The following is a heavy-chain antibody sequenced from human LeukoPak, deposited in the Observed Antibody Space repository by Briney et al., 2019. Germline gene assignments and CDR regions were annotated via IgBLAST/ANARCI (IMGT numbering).Heavy chain of an antibody. V-gene: IGHV3-21*01. D-gene: IGHD5-18*01. CDR3: ARRLPPTSGYSYGFWELGNYPYFDY. Sequence: GGSLRLSCAASGFTFSSYSMNWVRQAPGKGLEWVSSISSSSSYIYYADSVKGRFTISRDNAKNSLYLQMNSLRAEDTAVYYCARRLPPTSGYSYGFWELGNYPYFDYWGQGTLVTVSS. CDR1: GFTFSSYS. CDR2: ISSSSSYI. J-gene: IGHJ4*02.